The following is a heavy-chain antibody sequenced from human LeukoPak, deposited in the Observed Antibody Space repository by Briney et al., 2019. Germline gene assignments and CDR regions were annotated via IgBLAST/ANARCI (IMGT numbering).Heavy chain of an antibody. J-gene: IGHJ1*01. CDR2: ISYTGTYI. CDR1: AFSLNAYN. Sequence: GGSLRLSCAASAFSLNAYNMNWVRQAPGKGLEWVSSISYTGTYIYYADSVKGRFTISRDNAKNSLYLQMNSLRAEDTAVYYCARDSEQQLEVPLQHWGQGTLVTVSS. D-gene: IGHD6-13*01. CDR3: ARDSEQQLEVPLQH. V-gene: IGHV3-21*01.